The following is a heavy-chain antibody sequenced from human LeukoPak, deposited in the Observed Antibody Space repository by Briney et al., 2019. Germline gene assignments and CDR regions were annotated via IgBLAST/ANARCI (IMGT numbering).Heavy chain of an antibody. CDR2: IKQDGSEK. CDR3: ARDIAAGFDY. J-gene: IGHJ4*02. V-gene: IGHV3-7*01. D-gene: IGHD3-16*02. Sequence: GGSLRLSCAASGFTFSGYWMSWVRQAPGKGLEWVANIKQDGSEKYYVDSVKGRFTISRDNAKNSLYLQMNSLRAEDTAVYYCARDIAAGFDYWGQGTLVTVSS. CDR1: GFTFSGYW.